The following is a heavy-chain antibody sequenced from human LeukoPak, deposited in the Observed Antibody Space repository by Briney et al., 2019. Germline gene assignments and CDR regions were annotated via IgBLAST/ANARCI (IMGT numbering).Heavy chain of an antibody. CDR1: GGSISSYY. CDR2: IYYSGST. D-gene: IGHD3-10*01. Sequence: SETLSLTCTVSGGSISSYYWSWIRQPPGKGLEWIGYIYYSGSTNYNPSLKSRVTISVDTSKNQFSLKPSSVTAADTAVYYCARSGRDGSSYHWGQGTLVTVSS. CDR3: ARSGRDGSSYH. V-gene: IGHV4-59*08. J-gene: IGHJ5*02.